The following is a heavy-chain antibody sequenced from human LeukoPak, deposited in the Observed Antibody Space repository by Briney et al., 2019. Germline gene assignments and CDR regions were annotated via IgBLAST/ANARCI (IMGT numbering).Heavy chain of an antibody. D-gene: IGHD2-2*01. CDR1: GFTFSSYE. V-gene: IGHV3-48*03. CDR2: IDSSGSTI. CDR3: ARGGYCSSALCFLWNAFDI. Sequence: GGSLRLSCAASGFTFSSYEMNWVRQAPGKGLEWVSYIDSSGSTIYADSVKGRFTISRDHGKNSLYLQMNSLRAEDTAVYYCARGGYCSSALCFLWNAFDIWGQGTKVTVSS. J-gene: IGHJ3*02.